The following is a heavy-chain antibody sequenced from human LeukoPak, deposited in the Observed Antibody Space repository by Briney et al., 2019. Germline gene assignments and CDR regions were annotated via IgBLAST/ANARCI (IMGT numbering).Heavy chain of an antibody. J-gene: IGHJ4*02. V-gene: IGHV5-51*01. Sequence: GESLKISCKGSGYSFISHWIGWVRQMPGRGLEWMGIIYPGDSDTRYSPSFQGQVAISADESISTAYLQWSSLKASDTAMYYCAIGSGSYYWVYFDYWGQGTLVTVSS. CDR1: GYSFISHW. CDR2: IYPGDSDT. CDR3: AIGSGSYYWVYFDY. D-gene: IGHD1-26*01.